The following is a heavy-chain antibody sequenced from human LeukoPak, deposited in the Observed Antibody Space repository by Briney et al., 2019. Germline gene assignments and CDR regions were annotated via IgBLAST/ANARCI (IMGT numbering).Heavy chain of an antibody. CDR2: IYYRGNT. CDR1: GGSISSDY. Sequence: PSETLSLTCTVSGGSISSDYWSWIRQPPGKGLEWIGYIYYRGNTNYNPSLKSRVTMSVDTSKNQFSLELSSLTAADTAVYYCARSPSGYCSSTSCYVAFDIWGQGTMVTVSS. J-gene: IGHJ3*02. V-gene: IGHV4-59*01. CDR3: ARSPSGYCSSTSCYVAFDI. D-gene: IGHD2-2*01.